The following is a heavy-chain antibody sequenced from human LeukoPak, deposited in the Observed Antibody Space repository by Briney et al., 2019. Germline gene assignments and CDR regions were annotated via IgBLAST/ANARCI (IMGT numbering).Heavy chain of an antibody. V-gene: IGHV5-51*01. D-gene: IGHD2-2*02. CDR1: GYSFTSYW. CDR2: IYPGDSDT. J-gene: IGHJ6*03. CDR3: ARHDGDCSSTSCYTLMDV. Sequence: GESLKISCKGSGYSFTSYWIGWVRQMPGKGLEWMGIIYPGDSDTRYSPSFQGQVTISADKSISTAYLQWSSLKASDTAMYYCARHDGDCSSTSCYTLMDVWGKGTTATVSS.